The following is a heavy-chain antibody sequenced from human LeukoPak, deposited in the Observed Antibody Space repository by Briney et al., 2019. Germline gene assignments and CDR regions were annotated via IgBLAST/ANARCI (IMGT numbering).Heavy chain of an antibody. CDR3: ARVPGPYTTSRFDY. Sequence: ASVKVSCKTSGYTFTGYYLHWVRQAPGQGLEWVGRIDPHSGGTHYAQKFQVRVTVTRDTSITTVYMELSGLTSDDTAVYYCARVPGPYTTSRFDYWGQGTLVTVSS. D-gene: IGHD2-2*02. V-gene: IGHV1-2*02. CDR1: GYTFTGYY. J-gene: IGHJ4*02. CDR2: IDPHSGGT.